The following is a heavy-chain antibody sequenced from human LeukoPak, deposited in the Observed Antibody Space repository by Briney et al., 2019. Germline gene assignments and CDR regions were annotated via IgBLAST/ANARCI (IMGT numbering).Heavy chain of an antibody. CDR1: GFTFSSYG. J-gene: IGHJ5*02. D-gene: IGHD3-10*01. Sequence: GGSLRLSCAASGFTFSSYGMHWVRQAPGEGLEWVAVISYDGSNKYYADSVKGRFTISRDNSKNTLYLQMNSLRAEDTAVYYCAKPYYGSGSYNWFDPWGQGTLVTVSS. CDR2: ISYDGSNK. V-gene: IGHV3-30*18. CDR3: AKPYYGSGSYNWFDP.